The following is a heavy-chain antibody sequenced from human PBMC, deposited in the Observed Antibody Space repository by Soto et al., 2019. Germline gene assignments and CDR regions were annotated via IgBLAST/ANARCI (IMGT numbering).Heavy chain of an antibody. CDR1: GDSVSSNSAA. J-gene: IGHJ6*02. V-gene: IGHV6-1*01. CDR2: TYYRSRWYN. D-gene: IGHD3-9*01. Sequence: PSQTLSLTCDISGDSVSSNSAAWNWIRQSPSRGLEWLGRTYYRSRWYNDYAVSVKSRITLNPDTSKNQFSLQLNSVTPEDTAVDYCARDRQYDILHYYYGMDVWGQGTTVTVSS. CDR3: ARDRQYDILHYYYGMDV.